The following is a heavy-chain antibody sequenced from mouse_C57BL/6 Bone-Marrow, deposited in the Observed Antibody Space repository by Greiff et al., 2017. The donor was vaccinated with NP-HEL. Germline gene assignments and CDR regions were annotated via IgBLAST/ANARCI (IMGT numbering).Heavy chain of an antibody. Sequence: EVKLEESGGGLVQPGGSMKLSCAASGFTFSDAWMDWVRQSPEKGLEWVAEIRNKANNHATYYAESVKGRFTISRDDSKSSVYLQMNSLRAEDTGIYYCTWYYSNYVAWFAYWGQGTLVTVSA. CDR1: GFTFSDAW. CDR3: TWYYSNYVAWFAY. D-gene: IGHD2-5*01. V-gene: IGHV6-6*01. CDR2: IRNKANNHAT. J-gene: IGHJ3*01.